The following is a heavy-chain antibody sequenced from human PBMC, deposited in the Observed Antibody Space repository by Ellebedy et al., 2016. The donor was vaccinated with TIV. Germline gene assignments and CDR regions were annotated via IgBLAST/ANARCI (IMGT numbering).Heavy chain of an antibody. CDR3: ARDWYYYDSSGYYYGHDAFDI. Sequence: GESLKISCAASGFTFSSYWMHWVRQAPGKGLVWVSRINSDGSSTNYADSVKGRFTISRDNAKNTVYLQMNSLRAEDTAVYYCARDWYYYDSSGYYYGHDAFDIWGQGTMVTVSS. J-gene: IGHJ3*02. D-gene: IGHD3-22*01. CDR2: INSDGSST. V-gene: IGHV3-74*01. CDR1: GFTFSSYW.